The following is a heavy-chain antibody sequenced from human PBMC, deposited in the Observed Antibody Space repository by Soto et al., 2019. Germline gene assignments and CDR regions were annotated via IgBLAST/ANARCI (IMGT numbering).Heavy chain of an antibody. CDR1: GFTFSSYA. J-gene: IGHJ4*02. D-gene: IGHD2-8*02. V-gene: IGHV3-23*01. Sequence: PGGSLRLSCAASGFTFSSYAMSWVRQAPGKGLEWVSAISGSGGSTYYADSVKGRFTISRDNSKNTLYLQMNSLRAEDTAVYYCARIPVVRTSLYYFDYWGQGTLVTVSS. CDR3: ARIPVVRTSLYYFDY. CDR2: ISGSGGST.